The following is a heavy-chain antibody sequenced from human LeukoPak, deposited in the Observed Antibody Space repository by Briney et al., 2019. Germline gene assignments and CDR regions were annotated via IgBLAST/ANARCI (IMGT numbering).Heavy chain of an antibody. V-gene: IGHV4-61*02. D-gene: IGHD2-2*01. J-gene: IGHJ4*02. CDR1: GGSITSGSYY. CDR3: ARLYCSSTSCYYDY. Sequence: SETLSLTCTVSGGSITSGSYYWTWIRQPAGKGLEWIGRIHTSGSTNYNPSLKSRVTMSVDTSKNQFSLKLSSVTAADTAVYYCARLYCSSTSCYYDYWGQGTLVTVSS. CDR2: IHTSGST.